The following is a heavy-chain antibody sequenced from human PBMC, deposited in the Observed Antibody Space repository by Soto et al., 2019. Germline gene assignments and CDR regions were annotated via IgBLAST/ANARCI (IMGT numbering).Heavy chain of an antibody. CDR3: ARERITMVRGVAGTGGMDV. CDR2: IYYSGST. D-gene: IGHD3-10*01. Sequence: SETLSLTCTVSGGSISSGDYYWSWIRQPPGKGLEWIGYIYYSGSTYYNPSLKSRVTISVDTSKNQFSLKLSSVTAADTAVYYCARERITMVRGVAGTGGMDVWGQGTSVTVSS. J-gene: IGHJ6*02. V-gene: IGHV4-30-4*01. CDR1: GGSISSGDYY.